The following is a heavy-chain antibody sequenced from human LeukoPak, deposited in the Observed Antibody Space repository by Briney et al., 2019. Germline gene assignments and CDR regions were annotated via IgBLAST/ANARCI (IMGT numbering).Heavy chain of an antibody. J-gene: IGHJ3*02. CDR2: IYTSGST. Sequence: SETLSLTCTVSGGSIRSYYWSWIRQPPGKGLEWIGYIYTSGSTNYNPSLKSRVTISVDTSKNQFSLKLSSVTAADTAVYYCARHHCSSTSCYVTGSDAFDIWGQGTMVTVSS. CDR3: ARHHCSSTSCYVTGSDAFDI. CDR1: GGSIRSYY. D-gene: IGHD2-2*01. V-gene: IGHV4-4*09.